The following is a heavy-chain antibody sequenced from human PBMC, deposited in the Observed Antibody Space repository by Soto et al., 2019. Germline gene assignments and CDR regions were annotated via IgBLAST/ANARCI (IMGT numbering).Heavy chain of an antibody. Sequence: GGSLRLSCAVSVFTFGSYEMDWFRQGAVKWLEWVSYIGTSGKTIYYADSVRGRFTISRDNAKNSLYLQMNSLRAEDTAVYFCARDPAIYSGKFDYGLDVWGRGTTVTVSS. V-gene: IGHV3-48*03. CDR1: VFTFGSYE. CDR2: IGTSGKTI. D-gene: IGHD4-4*01. J-gene: IGHJ6*02. CDR3: ARDPAIYSGKFDYGLDV.